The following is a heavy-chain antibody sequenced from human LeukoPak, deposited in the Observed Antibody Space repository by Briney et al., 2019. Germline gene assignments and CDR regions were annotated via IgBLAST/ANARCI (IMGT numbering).Heavy chain of an antibody. CDR1: GFSFSTSA. CDR3: ARGSCSGGSCYLIDN. Sequence: GGSLRLSCAASGFSFSTSAMSWVRQAPGKGLGWVAVLWYDGNNKYYADSVKGRFTISRDTSKYTLYLQMNSLRAEDTAVYYCARGSCSGGSCYLIDNWGQGSLVTVSS. J-gene: IGHJ4*02. CDR2: LWYDGNNK. D-gene: IGHD2-15*01. V-gene: IGHV3-33*08.